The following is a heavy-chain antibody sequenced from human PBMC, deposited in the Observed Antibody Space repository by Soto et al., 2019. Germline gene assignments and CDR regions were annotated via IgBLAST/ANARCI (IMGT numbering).Heavy chain of an antibody. CDR1: GYTFTSYD. Sequence: ASVKVSCKASGYTFTSYDINWVRQATGQGLEWMGWMNPNSGNTGYAQKFQGRVTMTRNTSISTAYMELSSLRSEDTAVYYCARLALYYDFWSGSDYYYGMDVWGQGTMVTGS. CDR2: MNPNSGNT. D-gene: IGHD3-3*01. J-gene: IGHJ6*02. V-gene: IGHV1-8*01. CDR3: ARLALYYDFWSGSDYYYGMDV.